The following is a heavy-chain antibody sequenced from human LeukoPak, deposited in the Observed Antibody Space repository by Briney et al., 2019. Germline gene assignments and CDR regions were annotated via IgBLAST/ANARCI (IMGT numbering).Heavy chain of an antibody. J-gene: IGHJ4*02. CDR2: ISSRSATI. V-gene: IGHV3-48*03. D-gene: IGHD6-6*01. CDR3: ARANYSRSSLEY. CDR1: GFTSSSYE. Sequence: PGGSLRLSCAVSGFTSSSYEMNWVRQAPGKGLEWVSFISSRSATIYYADSVKGRFTISRDNAKNSLYLQMNSLSAEDTAVYYCARANYSRSSLEYWGQGTLVTVSS.